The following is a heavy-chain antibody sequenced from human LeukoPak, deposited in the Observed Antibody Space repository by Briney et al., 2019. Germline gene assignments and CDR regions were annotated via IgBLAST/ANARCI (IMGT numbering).Heavy chain of an antibody. CDR3: ARGGYGWITMVRGPKPIGRNWFDP. V-gene: IGHV4-34*01. CDR2: INHSGST. Sequence: PSETLSLTCAVYGGSFSGYYWSWIRQPPGKGLEWIGEINHSGSTNYNPSLKSRVTISVDTSKNQFSLKLSSVTAADTAVYYCARGGYGWITMVRGPKPIGRNWFDPWGQGTPVTVSS. CDR1: GGSFSGYY. D-gene: IGHD3-10*01. J-gene: IGHJ5*02.